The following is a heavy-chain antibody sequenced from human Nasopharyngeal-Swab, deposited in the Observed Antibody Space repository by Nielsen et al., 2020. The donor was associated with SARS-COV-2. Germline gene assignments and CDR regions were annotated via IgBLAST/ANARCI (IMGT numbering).Heavy chain of an antibody. CDR2: IPPTASHI. CDR3: ARDRGWGYSGYGSLDY. Sequence: WIRQPPGKGLEGVSYIPPTASHIYYADSVRGRFTISRDNAKKSLYLQMESLRPEGTAVYYCARDRGWGYSGYGSLDYWGQGALVTVSS. D-gene: IGHD2-15*01. J-gene: IGHJ4*02. V-gene: IGHV3-11*04.